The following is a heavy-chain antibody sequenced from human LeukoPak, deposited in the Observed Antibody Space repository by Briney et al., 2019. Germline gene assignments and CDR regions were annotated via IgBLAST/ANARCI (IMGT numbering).Heavy chain of an antibody. CDR3: ARETTVITPGRSDVFDI. V-gene: IGHV4-59*01. CDR1: GGSINSDY. J-gene: IGHJ3*02. D-gene: IGHD4-23*01. CDR2: VSYSGST. Sequence: SEALSLTCTVCGGSINSDYWDWLRQPPGRGLEWIGYVSYSGSTDYNPSLKSRVTISVATSKKEFSLRLTSVTAADTAVYYCARETTVITPGRSDVFDIWGQGTMVTVSS.